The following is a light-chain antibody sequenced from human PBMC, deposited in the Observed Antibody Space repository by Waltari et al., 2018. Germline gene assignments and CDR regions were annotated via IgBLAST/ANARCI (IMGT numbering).Light chain of an antibody. V-gene: IGKV4-1*01. CDR1: QNILYSSNNKNY. Sequence: DIVMTQSPDSLAVSLGERANINCKSSQNILYSSNNKNYLAWFQQKPGQPPKLLIYSASTREAGVPERFSGSGSGTDFTLTINSLQAEDVAVYYCQQYYSAPITFGQGTRLEIK. CDR3: QQYYSAPIT. CDR2: SAS. J-gene: IGKJ5*01.